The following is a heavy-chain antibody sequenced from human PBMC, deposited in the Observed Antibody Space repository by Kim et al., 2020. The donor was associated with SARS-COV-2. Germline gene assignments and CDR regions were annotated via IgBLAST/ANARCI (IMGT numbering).Heavy chain of an antibody. V-gene: IGHV3-30-3*01. J-gene: IGHJ6*02. CDR2: MSFDGRNK. D-gene: IGHD3-10*01. CDR1: GVSFDSSA. Sequence: GGSLRLSCAASGVSFDSSAMNWVRQAPGKGLEWVAVMSFDGRNKAYADSVEGRFTISRDNSKSTLHLQMNSLRVEDTAVYYCARGNYYESVSLSDYYNGMDVWGQGTTVTVSS. CDR3: ARGNYYESVSLSDYYNGMDV.